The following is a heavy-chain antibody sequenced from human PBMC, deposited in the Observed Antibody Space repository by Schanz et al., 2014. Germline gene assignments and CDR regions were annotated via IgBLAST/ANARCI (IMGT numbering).Heavy chain of an antibody. J-gene: IGHJ4*02. D-gene: IGHD2-2*01. CDR3: LRANPTQHVVLPDALRY. CDR2: IGAFQGNT. Sequence: QVQLVESGSELKKPGASVKVSCKASGYTLTHYAMNWVRQAPGQGFEWMGWIGAFQGNTKYAQKFQDRVTLTSDTSASTAYMELRSLRPDDTAVYYCLRANPTQHVVLPDALRYWGQGTLVSVSS. V-gene: IGHV1-3*01. CDR1: GYTLTHYA.